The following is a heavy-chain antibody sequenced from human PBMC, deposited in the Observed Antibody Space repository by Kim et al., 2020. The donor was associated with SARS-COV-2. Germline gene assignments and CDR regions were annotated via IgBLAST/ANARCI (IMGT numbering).Heavy chain of an antibody. J-gene: IGHJ4*02. CDR3: ARDPPPGYYFDY. D-gene: IGHD6-25*01. CDR1: GGTFSSYA. CDR2: IIPILGIA. Sequence: PVKVSCKAPGGTFSSYAISWVRQAPGQGLEWMGRIIPILGIANYAQKFQGRVTITADKSTSTAYMELSSLRSEDTAVYYCARDPPPGYYFDYWGQGTLVTVSS. V-gene: IGHV1-69*04.